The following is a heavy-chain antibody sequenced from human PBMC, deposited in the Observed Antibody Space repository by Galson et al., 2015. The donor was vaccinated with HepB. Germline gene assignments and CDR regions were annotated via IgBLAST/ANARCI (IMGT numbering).Heavy chain of an antibody. CDR2: IYYRGNT. CDR3: ARAYYDSSGYGIDY. J-gene: IGHJ4*02. Sequence: ETLSPTCTVSGGSISSFYWSWIRQPPGKGLEWIGNIYYRGNTNYNPSLKSRVTISVDTSINQFSLKLASVTAADTAVYYCARAYYDSSGYGIDYWGQGTLVTVSS. V-gene: IGHV4-59*08. CDR1: GGSISSFY. D-gene: IGHD3-22*01.